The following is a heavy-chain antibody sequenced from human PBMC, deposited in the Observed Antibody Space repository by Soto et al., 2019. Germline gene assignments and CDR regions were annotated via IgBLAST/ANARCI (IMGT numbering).Heavy chain of an antibody. CDR2: INSGGGTT. J-gene: IGHJ4*02. CDR1: GFTFSSYW. CDR3: ARWLTYGNFDYFDY. D-gene: IGHD3-10*01. V-gene: IGHV3-74*01. Sequence: GGSLSLSCAASGFTFSSYWMHWFRQAPGKGLMWVSRINSGGGTTTYADSVKGRFTISRDNAKNTLYLQMNGLRAEDTALYYCARWLTYGNFDYFDYWGQGTQVTVSS.